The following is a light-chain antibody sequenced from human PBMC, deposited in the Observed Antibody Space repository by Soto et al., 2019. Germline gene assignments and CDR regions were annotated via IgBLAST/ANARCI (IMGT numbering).Light chain of an antibody. V-gene: IGKV4-1*01. CDR1: QSVLYSSNNKNY. CDR3: QQYYSTLT. CDR2: WAS. Sequence: DIVMTQSPDSLAVSLGERATINCKSSQSVLYSSNNKNYLAWYQQKPGQPPKLLISWASTRESGVPDRFSGSGSGTDFTLTISSLQAEDVAVYYCQQYYSTLTFGGGTKVDIK. J-gene: IGKJ4*01.